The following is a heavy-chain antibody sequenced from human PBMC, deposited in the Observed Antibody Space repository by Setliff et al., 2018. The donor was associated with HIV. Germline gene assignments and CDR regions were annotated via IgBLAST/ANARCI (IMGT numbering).Heavy chain of an antibody. Sequence: ASVKVSCKTSGYAFTNSYLHWVRQAPGQGLEWMGRINPNNGGTNYAQKFQDRVTMTRDTSIRTAYMQLSRLRPDDTAVYYCARAIPGYSFGYDYFDYRGQGTLVTVSS. V-gene: IGHV1-2*06. CDR3: ARAIPGYSFGYDYFDY. D-gene: IGHD5-18*01. CDR2: INPNNGGT. CDR1: GYAFTNSY. J-gene: IGHJ4*02.